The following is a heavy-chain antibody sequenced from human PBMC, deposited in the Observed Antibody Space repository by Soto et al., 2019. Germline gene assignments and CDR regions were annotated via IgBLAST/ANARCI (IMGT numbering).Heavy chain of an antibody. V-gene: IGHV1-69*02. CDR1: GGTFSSST. Sequence: QVQLVQSGAEVKTPGSSVKVSCKASGGTFSSSTISWVRQDPGQGLEWMGRIIPILGIANYAQKFQGRVTITADKSTGTAYIELSSLRSEDTAVYYCARSLRSGEGDWGQGPMVTVSS. D-gene: IGHD3-3*01. CDR2: IIPILGIA. J-gene: IGHJ4*02. CDR3: ARSLRSGEGD.